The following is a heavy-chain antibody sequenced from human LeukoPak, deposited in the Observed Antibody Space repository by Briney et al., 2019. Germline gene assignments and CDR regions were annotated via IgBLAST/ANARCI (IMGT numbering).Heavy chain of an antibody. CDR1: GGSISSYY. Sequence: SETLSLTCTVSGGSISSYYWSWTRQPPGKGLEWIGYIYYSGSTNYNPSLKSRVTISVDTSKNQFSLKLSSVTAADTAVYYCARGPDYGDRRYYFDYWGQGTLVTVSS. CDR3: ARGPDYGDRRYYFDY. CDR2: IYYSGST. J-gene: IGHJ4*02. V-gene: IGHV4-59*01. D-gene: IGHD4-17*01.